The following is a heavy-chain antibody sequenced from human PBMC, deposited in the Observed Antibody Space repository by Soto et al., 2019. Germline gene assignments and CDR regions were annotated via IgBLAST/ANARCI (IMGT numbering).Heavy chain of an antibody. Sequence: GGSLRLSCVASGLTFSYYWMTWVRQAPGKGLEWVANIKQDGSEKYYVDSVKGRFTISRDNAKNSLYLQMNSLRAEDTAVYYCARILEGFDYWAREPGSPSPQ. V-gene: IGHV3-7*01. CDR2: IKQDGSEK. J-gene: IGHJ4*02. CDR3: ARILEGFDY. D-gene: IGHD3-3*01. CDR1: GLTFSYYW.